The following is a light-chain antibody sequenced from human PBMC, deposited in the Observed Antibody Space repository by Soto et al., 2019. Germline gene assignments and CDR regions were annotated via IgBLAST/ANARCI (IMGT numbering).Light chain of an antibody. CDR3: QTWGAGIGV. J-gene: IGLJ3*02. Sequence: QPVLTQSPSASASLGASVKLTCTLSSGHSNYAIAWHQQQPEKGPRYLMKVNSDGSHNKGDGIPDRFSGSSSGAERYLTISSLQSEDEADYYCQTWGAGIGVFGGGTKLTVL. V-gene: IGLV4-69*01. CDR1: SGHSNYA. CDR2: VNSDGSH.